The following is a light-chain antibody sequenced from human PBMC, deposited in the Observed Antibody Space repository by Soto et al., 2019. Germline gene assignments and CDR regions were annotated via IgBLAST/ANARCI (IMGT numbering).Light chain of an antibody. CDR3: SSYTSSSAYV. CDR2: EVS. V-gene: IGLV2-14*01. Sequence: QSVLTQPASVSGSPGQSITISYTGTSSDVGGYNYVSWYQQHPGKAPKLMIYEVSNRPSGVSNRFSGSKSGNTASLTISGLQAEDEADYCCSSYTSSSAYVFGTGTKVTVL. J-gene: IGLJ1*01. CDR1: SSDVGGYNY.